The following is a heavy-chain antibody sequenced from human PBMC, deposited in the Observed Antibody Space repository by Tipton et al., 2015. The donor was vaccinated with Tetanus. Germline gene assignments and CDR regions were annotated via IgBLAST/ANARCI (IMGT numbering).Heavy chain of an antibody. CDR3: ARQCVVPAAENDYGDNAFDS. V-gene: IGHV4-39*01. D-gene: IGHD2-2*01. J-gene: IGHJ4*02. CDR1: GYPIRSSSYY. CDR2: IYNSGST. Sequence: TLSLTCTVSGYPIRSSSYYWGWIRQPPGKEPEWIGSIYNSGSTFYNPSLKSRVTISVDTSKNQFSLKLSSVTAADTAVYYCARQCVVPAAENDYGDNAFDSWGQGTLVTVSS.